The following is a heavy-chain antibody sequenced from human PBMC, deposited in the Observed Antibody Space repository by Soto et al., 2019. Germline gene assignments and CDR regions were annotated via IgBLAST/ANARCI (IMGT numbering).Heavy chain of an antibody. CDR2: INDSGST. D-gene: IGHD2-2*01. CDR3: ARFRRGPAALFDKD. V-gene: IGHV4-34*10. CDR1: GGPFSGFY. J-gene: IGHJ4*02. Sequence: SETLSLTCAVYGGPFSGFYWSWIRQPPGKGLEWIGEINDSGSTNYNPSLKSRVTLSVDTSKNQFSLKLSSMTAADTAVYYCARFRRGPAALFDKDWGQGILVTVSS.